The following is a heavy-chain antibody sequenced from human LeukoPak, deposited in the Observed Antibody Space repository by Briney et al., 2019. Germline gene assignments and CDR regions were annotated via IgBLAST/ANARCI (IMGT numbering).Heavy chain of an antibody. CDR1: GGSISSSSHY. D-gene: IGHD6-13*01. CDR3: ARLSQQLVPF. CDR2: IYYSGST. J-gene: IGHJ4*02. Sequence: SETLSLTCTVSGGSISSSSHYWGWIRQPPGKGLEWIGSIYYSGSTYYNPSLKSRVTISVDTSKNQFSLKLSSVTAADTAVYYCARLSQQLVPFWGQGTLVTVSS. V-gene: IGHV4-39*01.